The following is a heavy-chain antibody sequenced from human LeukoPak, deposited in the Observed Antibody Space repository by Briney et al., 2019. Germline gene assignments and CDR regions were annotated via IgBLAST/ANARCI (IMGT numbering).Heavy chain of an antibody. CDR1: GGSISSYY. CDR3: ARDVGYCSGGNCYSYDAFDI. V-gene: IGHV4-59*01. Sequence: PSETLSLTCTVSGGSISSYYWSWIRQPPGKGLEWIGYIYYSGSTNYNPPLKSRVTISADTSKNQFSLKLSSVPAADTAVYYCARDVGYCSGGNCYSYDAFDIWGQGTMVTVSS. J-gene: IGHJ3*02. D-gene: IGHD2-15*01. CDR2: IYYSGST.